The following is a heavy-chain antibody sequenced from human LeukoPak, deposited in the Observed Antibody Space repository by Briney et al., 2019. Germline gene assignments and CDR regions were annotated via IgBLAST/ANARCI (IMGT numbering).Heavy chain of an antibody. J-gene: IGHJ4*02. Sequence: PGGSLRLSCAASGFTFSSYAVSWVRQAPGKGLEWVSAISGSGGSTYYADSVKGRFTISRDNSKNTLYLQMNSLRAEDTAVYHCAKGLRMARAHVGATYYWGQGTLVTVSS. CDR2: ISGSGGST. V-gene: IGHV3-23*01. CDR3: AKGLRMARAHVGATYY. D-gene: IGHD1-26*01. CDR1: GFTFSSYA.